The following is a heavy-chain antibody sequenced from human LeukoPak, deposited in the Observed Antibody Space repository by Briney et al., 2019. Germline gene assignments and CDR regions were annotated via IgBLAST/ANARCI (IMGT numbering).Heavy chain of an antibody. CDR1: GYTFNIYW. D-gene: IGHD1-1*01. Sequence: GESLKISCKGSGYTFNIYWIGWVRQVPGKGLEWMGIIYPSDSDTRYSPSFQGQVTISVDKSISTAYLQWSSLKGSDSAMYYCARLSWNGAPCEVEGCAFDIWGQGTMVTVSS. J-gene: IGHJ3*02. CDR3: ARLSWNGAPCEVEGCAFDI. CDR2: IYPSDSDT. V-gene: IGHV5-51*01.